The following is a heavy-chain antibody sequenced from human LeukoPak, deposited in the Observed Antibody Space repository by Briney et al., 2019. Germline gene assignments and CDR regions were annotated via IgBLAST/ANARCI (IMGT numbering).Heavy chain of an antibody. V-gene: IGHV3-21*01. CDR2: ISSSSSYI. CDR1: GFTFNSYS. Sequence: GGSLRLYCAASGFTFNSYSMNRLRQAPGKGLEWVSSISSSSSYIYYADSVKGRFTISRDNAKNSLYLQMNSLRAEDTAVYYCARDVPGFDYGGQGTLVTVSS. CDR3: ARDVPGFDY. J-gene: IGHJ4*02.